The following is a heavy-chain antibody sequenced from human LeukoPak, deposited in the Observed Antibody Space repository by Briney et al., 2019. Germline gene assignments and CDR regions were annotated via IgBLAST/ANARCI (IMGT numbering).Heavy chain of an antibody. V-gene: IGHV3-49*03. CDR1: GFTFGDYA. CDR2: IRNKAFSGTK. CDR3: TREVGGYSLY. D-gene: IGHD5-18*01. J-gene: IGHJ4*02. Sequence: GGSLRLSCTTSGFTFGDYAMSWFRQAPGKGLEWVGFIRNKAFSGTKEYAASVKGRFTISRDDAKSIAYLQMNSLKTEDTGVYYCTREVGGYSLYWGQGTLVTVSS.